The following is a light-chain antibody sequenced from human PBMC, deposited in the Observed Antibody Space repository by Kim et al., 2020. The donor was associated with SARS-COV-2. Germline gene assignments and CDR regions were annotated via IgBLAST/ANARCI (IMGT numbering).Light chain of an antibody. CDR3: CSDAGSYTLI. J-gene: IGLJ2*01. Sequence: SVSICCLGRISGVCGYYYVAWYQQHPGKAPPLIIYAVSQRPSGVPDRFSGSKSGNAASLTISGLQAEDEADYHCCSDAGSYTLIFGGGTQLTVL. CDR1: ISGVCGYYY. V-gene: IGLV2-11*03. CDR2: AVS.